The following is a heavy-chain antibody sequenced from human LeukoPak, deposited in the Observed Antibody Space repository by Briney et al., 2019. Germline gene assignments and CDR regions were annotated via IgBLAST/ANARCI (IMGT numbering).Heavy chain of an antibody. Sequence: PSETLSLTCAVYGGSLSGYYWSWIRQSPGKGLEWIGEINHGGSTNYNPSLKSRVTMSVDTSKNHFSLKLSSVTAADTAVYFCAREGRMSMGIEYWGQGILVTVSS. J-gene: IGHJ4*02. CDR3: AREGRMSMGIEY. CDR2: INHGGST. V-gene: IGHV4-34*01. CDR1: GGSLSGYY. D-gene: IGHD4/OR15-4a*01.